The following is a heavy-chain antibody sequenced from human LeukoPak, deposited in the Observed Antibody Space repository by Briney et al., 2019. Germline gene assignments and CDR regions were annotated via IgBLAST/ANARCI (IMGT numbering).Heavy chain of an antibody. CDR1: GGSFSGYY. Sequence: PSETLSLTCAVYGGSFSGYYWSWIRQPPGKGLEWIGEINHSGSTNYNPSLKSRVTISVDTSKNQFSLKLSSVTAADTAVYYCARSSSRGFFDYWGQGTLVTVSS. CDR3: ARSSSRGFFDY. D-gene: IGHD6-13*01. V-gene: IGHV4-34*01. CDR2: INHSGST. J-gene: IGHJ4*02.